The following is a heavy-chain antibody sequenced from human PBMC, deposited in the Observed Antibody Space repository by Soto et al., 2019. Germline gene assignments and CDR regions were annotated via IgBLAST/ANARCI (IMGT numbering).Heavy chain of an antibody. Sequence: QVQLQESGPGLVKPSQTLSLTCTVSGGSISSGNYYWSWIRQPQGKGLEWIGFISYSGSTYYSTSLQSRVTISVDTSKSQFSLNLSFVTAADTAVYYCATMGTPATGLYFFDYLGQGSLVTVSS. CDR2: ISYSGST. CDR1: GGSISSGNYY. D-gene: IGHD2-15*01. J-gene: IGHJ4*02. CDR3: ATMGTPATGLYFFDY. V-gene: IGHV4-30-4*01.